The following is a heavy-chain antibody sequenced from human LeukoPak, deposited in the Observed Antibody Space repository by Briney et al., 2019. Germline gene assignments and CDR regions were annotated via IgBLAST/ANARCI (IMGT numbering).Heavy chain of an antibody. V-gene: IGHV3-7*01. CDR1: GFTFSSYW. Sequence: GGSLRLSCVASGFTFSSYWMTWVRQAPGKGLEWVTNIKQDGSEKYYVDSVKGRFTISRDNAKNSLYLQMNSLRPEDTAVYYCADGTTPDYWGQGTLVTVSS. D-gene: IGHD2/OR15-2a*01. CDR2: IKQDGSEK. CDR3: ADGTTPDY. J-gene: IGHJ4*02.